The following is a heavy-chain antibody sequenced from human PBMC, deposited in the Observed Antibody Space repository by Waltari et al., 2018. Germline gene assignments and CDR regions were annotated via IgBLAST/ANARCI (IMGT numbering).Heavy chain of an antibody. Sequence: EVRLVASGGGLVTPGGSLRLSCAASVFIFKDAWMCWARQAPGKGLEWVGRIKTKAEGETTDYAGPVKGRFTISRDDAANNLFLQMNSLKIDDTAVYYCATEGLIYTSLDIYDFWGQGSLVAVSS. D-gene: IGHD2-2*03. CDR3: ATEGLIYTSLDIYDF. V-gene: IGHV3-15*01. CDR1: VFIFKDAW. J-gene: IGHJ4*02. CDR2: IKTKAEGETT.